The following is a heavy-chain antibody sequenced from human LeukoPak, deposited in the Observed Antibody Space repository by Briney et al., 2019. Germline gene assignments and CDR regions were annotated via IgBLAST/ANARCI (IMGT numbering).Heavy chain of an antibody. V-gene: IGHV3-30*04. CDR1: GFTFSSYA. D-gene: IGHD5-24*01. CDR2: ISLDGTHE. Sequence: GGSLRLSCAASGFTFSSYAMFWVRQAPGKGLECVALISLDGTHEYYADSVKGRFTVSRGNSKNTLYLQMNSLRVEDTAVYYCAAINIAQLPIRVYWGQGTLVTVSS. CDR3: AAINIAQLPIRVY. J-gene: IGHJ4*02.